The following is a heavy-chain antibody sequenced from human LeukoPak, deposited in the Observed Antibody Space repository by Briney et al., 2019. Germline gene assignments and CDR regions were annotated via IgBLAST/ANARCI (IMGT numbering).Heavy chain of an antibody. CDR3: ARDGGLLGMYDY. Sequence: PSETLSLTCAVSGGSISSSNWWSWVRQAPGKGLEWVSSISSSSSYIYYADSVKGRFTISSDNAKNSLYLQMNSLRAEDTAVYYCARDGGLLGMYDYWGQGTLVTVSS. J-gene: IGHJ4*02. CDR2: ISSSSSYI. D-gene: IGHD1-26*01. CDR1: GGSISSSN. V-gene: IGHV3-21*01.